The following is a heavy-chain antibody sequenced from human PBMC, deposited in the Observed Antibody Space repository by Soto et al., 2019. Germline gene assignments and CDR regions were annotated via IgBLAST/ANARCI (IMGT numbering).Heavy chain of an antibody. V-gene: IGHV1-46*03. J-gene: IGHJ5*02. CDR1: GYTFTSYY. D-gene: IGHD2-2*01. Sequence: QVQLVQSGAEVKKPGASVKVSCKASGYTFTSYYMHWVRQAPGQGLEWMGIINPSGGSTSYAQKFQGRVNMTRDTSTSTVYMELSSLRSEDTAVYYCAREGYCSSTSCYFFDPWGQGTLVTVSS. CDR2: INPSGGST. CDR3: AREGYCSSTSCYFFDP.